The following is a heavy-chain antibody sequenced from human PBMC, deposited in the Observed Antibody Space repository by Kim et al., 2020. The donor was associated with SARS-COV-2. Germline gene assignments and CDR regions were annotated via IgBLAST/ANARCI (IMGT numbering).Heavy chain of an antibody. V-gene: IGHV5-51*01. CDR2: YPGDSDT. D-gene: IGHD2-15*01. Sequence: YPGDSDTSNGPSFQGQVTISADKSISTAYLQWSSLKASDTAMYYCARIGDYWGQGTLVTVSS. CDR3: ARIGDY. J-gene: IGHJ4*02.